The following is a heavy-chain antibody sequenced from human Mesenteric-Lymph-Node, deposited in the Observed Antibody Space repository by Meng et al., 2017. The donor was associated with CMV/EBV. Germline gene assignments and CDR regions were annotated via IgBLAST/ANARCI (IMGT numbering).Heavy chain of an antibody. Sequence: SVKVSCKASGGTFSSYTISWVRQAPGQGLEWMGRIIPILGIANYAQKFQGRVTITTDESTSTAYMELSSLRSEDTAVYYCASSDYYGMDVWGQGTTVTVSS. V-gene: IGHV1-69*02. CDR2: IIPILGIA. CDR1: GGTFSSYT. CDR3: ASSDYYGMDV. J-gene: IGHJ6*02.